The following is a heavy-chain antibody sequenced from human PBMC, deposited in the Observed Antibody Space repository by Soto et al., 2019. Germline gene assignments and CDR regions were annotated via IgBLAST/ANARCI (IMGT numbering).Heavy chain of an antibody. D-gene: IGHD3-22*01. V-gene: IGHV3-30*18. Sequence: LRLSCAASGFTFSSFGMHWVRQPPGKGLEWVAVISYDGTNKDYADAVKGRFTISRDNSKNTLYLQMNSLRAEDTAVYYCAKLDYYDSSGYYRTFDYWGQGTLVTVSS. CDR3: AKLDYYDSSGYYRTFDY. CDR2: ISYDGTNK. CDR1: GFTFSSFG. J-gene: IGHJ4*02.